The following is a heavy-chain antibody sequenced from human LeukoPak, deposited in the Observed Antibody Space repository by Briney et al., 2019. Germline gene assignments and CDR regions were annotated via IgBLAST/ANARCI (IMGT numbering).Heavy chain of an antibody. CDR2: IHGSDDNT. D-gene: IGHD2-21*02. CDR3: AKDHRAYCGGDCVDFDY. CDR1: GFTFSSNA. J-gene: IGHJ4*02. Sequence: GGSLRLSCAASGFTFSSNAMTWVRQAPGKGLEWVSAIHGSDDNTHYADSVEGRFTISRDKSKNTLYLQMNSLRAEDTAVYYCAKDHRAYCGGDCVDFDYWGQGTLVTVSS. V-gene: IGHV3-23*01.